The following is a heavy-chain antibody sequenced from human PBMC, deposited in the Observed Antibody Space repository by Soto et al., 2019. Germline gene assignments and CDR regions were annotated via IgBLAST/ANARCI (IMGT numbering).Heavy chain of an antibody. CDR1: GFTFSSYG. D-gene: IGHD6-19*01. J-gene: IGHJ6*02. V-gene: IGHV3-30*18. CDR3: AKDRGSSGWYADYYYYYGMDV. CDR2: ISYDGSNK. Sequence: QVQLVESGGGVVQPGRSLRLSCAASGFTFSSYGMHWARQAPGKGLEWVAVISYDGSNKYYADSVKGRFTISRDNSKNTLYLQMNSLRAEDTAVYYCAKDRGSSGWYADYYYYYGMDVWGQGTTVTVSS.